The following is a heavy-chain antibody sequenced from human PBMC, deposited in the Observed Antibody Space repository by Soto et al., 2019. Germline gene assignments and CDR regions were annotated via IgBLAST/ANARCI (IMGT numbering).Heavy chain of an antibody. CDR2: MNPNSGNT. Sequence: ASVKVSCKASGYTFTRYGINWVRQATGQGLEWMGWMNPNSGNTGYAQKFQGRVTMTRNTSISTAYMELSSLRSEDTAVYYCARGQPILWFGELFSYYYGMDVWGQGTTVTVSS. CDR3: ARGQPILWFGELFSYYYGMDV. D-gene: IGHD3-10*01. V-gene: IGHV1-8*01. J-gene: IGHJ6*02. CDR1: GYTFTRYG.